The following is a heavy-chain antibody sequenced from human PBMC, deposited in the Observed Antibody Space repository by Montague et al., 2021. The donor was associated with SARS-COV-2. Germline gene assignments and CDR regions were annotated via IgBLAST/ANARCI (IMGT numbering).Heavy chain of an antibody. CDR1: GGSITGYY. J-gene: IGHJ3*02. D-gene: IGHD4-23*01. Sequence: SETLSPTCTVSGGSITGYYWGWLRRSPGKGLEWIAYIYDGGAVNYNPSLGSRVTISTDTSKNQLSLKVNSVTAADTAVYYCVRDHPYGGPRGAYDIWGQGTVVTVSS. V-gene: IGHV4-59*01. CDR3: VRDHPYGGPRGAYDI. CDR2: IYDGGAV.